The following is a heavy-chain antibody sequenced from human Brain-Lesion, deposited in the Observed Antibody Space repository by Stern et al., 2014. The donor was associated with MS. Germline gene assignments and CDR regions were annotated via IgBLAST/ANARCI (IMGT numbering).Heavy chain of an antibody. V-gene: IGHV3-9*01. Sequence: EVQLVASGGDLVQPGRSLRLSCAAFGFTFDDYAMHWVRQAPGKGLEWVAGISGNSGTIGYADSVKGRFTTSRDNAYSSLYLQMNSLRPEDTALYYCARDITGSSAYFAYWGQGTLVTVSS. J-gene: IGHJ4*02. CDR1: GFTFDDYA. D-gene: IGHD1-14*01. CDR2: ISGNSGTI. CDR3: ARDITGSSAYFAY.